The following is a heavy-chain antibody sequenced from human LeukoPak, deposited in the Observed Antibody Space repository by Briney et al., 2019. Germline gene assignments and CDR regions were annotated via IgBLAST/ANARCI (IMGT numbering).Heavy chain of an antibody. V-gene: IGHV1-18*01. J-gene: IGHJ5*02. CDR2: ISAYNGNA. Sequence: GASVKVSCKASGYTFTSYGISWVRQAPGQGLEWMGWISAYNGNANYAQKLQGRVTMTTDTSTSTAYMELRSLRSDDTAVYYCARDTVGATTHWFDPWGQGTLVTVSS. CDR3: ARDTVGATTHWFDP. D-gene: IGHD1-26*01. CDR1: GYTFTSYG.